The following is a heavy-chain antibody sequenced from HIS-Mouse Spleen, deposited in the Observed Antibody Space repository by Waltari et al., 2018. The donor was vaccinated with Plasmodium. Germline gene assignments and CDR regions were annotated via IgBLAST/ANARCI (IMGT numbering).Heavy chain of an antibody. Sequence: QVQLQESGPGLVKPSETLSLTCTVSGYSISCGYSWVWILQPPGKGLEWIGSIYHSGSTYYNPSLKSRVTISVDTSKNQFSLKLSSVTAADTAVYYCARGVGYSSSWYWFDPWGQGTLVTVSS. CDR1: GYSISCGYS. CDR2: IYHSGST. CDR3: ARGVGYSSSWYWFDP. V-gene: IGHV4-38-2*02. D-gene: IGHD6-13*01. J-gene: IGHJ5*02.